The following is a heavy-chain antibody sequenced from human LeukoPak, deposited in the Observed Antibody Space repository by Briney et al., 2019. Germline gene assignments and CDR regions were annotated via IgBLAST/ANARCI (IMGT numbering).Heavy chain of an antibody. V-gene: IGHV1-69*13. CDR2: IIPILGTA. D-gene: IGHD4-17*01. CDR1: GGTFSSYA. J-gene: IGHJ4*02. CDR3: ARALYGDYELYFDY. Sequence: ASVKVSCKASGGTFSSYAISWVRQAPGQGLEWMGGIIPILGTANYAQKFQGRVTITADESTSTAYMELSSLRSEDTAVYYCARALYGDYELYFDYWGQGTLVTVSS.